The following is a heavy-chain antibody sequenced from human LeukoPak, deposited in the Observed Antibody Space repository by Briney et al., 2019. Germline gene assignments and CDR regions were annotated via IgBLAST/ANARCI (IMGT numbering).Heavy chain of an antibody. CDR1: GFTFSSYA. CDR2: ISRSGGST. CDR3: ARGTYYYDSSGYKTIDY. D-gene: IGHD3-22*01. J-gene: IGHJ4*02. V-gene: IGHV3-23*01. Sequence: GGSLRLSCAASGFTFSSYAMNWVRQAPGKGLEWVSTISRSGGSTYYADSVKGRFTISRDNSQNTLYLQMNSLRGEDTALYYCARGTYYYDSSGYKTIDYWGQGTLVTVSS.